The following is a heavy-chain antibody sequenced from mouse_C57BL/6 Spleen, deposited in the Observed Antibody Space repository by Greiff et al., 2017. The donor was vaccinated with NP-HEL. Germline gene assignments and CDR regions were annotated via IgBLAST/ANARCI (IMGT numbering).Heavy chain of an antibody. V-gene: IGHV1-22*01. CDR1: GYTFTDYN. Sequence: EVQLQQSGPELVKPGASVKMSCKASGYTFTDYNMHWVKQSHGKSLEWIGYINPNNGGTSYNQKFKGKATLTVNKSSITAYMELRSLTSEDSAVYYCAKGFNYYGFYFDYWGQGTTLTVSS. CDR2: INPNNGGT. D-gene: IGHD1-1*01. J-gene: IGHJ2*01. CDR3: AKGFNYYGFYFDY.